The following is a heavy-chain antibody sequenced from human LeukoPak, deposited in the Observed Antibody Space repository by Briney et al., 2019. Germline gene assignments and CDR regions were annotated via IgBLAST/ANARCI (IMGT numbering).Heavy chain of an antibody. Sequence: GGSLRLSCAASGFTFSDHYMDWVRQAPGKGLDGVGRTRNKANSYTTEYAASVKGRFTISRDDSKNSLYLQMNSLKTEDTAVYYCAREGLGARYFDYWGQGTLVTVSS. CDR3: AREGLGARYFDY. CDR2: TRNKANSYTT. J-gene: IGHJ4*02. D-gene: IGHD1-26*01. V-gene: IGHV3-72*01. CDR1: GFTFSDHY.